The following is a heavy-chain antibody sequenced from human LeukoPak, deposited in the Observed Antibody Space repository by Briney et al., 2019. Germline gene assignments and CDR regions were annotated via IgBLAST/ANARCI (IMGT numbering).Heavy chain of an antibody. J-gene: IGHJ4*02. CDR1: GYTFIGYY. CDR3: ATVRDIVVGGGPYYFDY. CDR2: INPHNGDT. Sequence: ASVKVSCKASGYTFIGYYLHWVRQAPGQGLEWMGWINPHNGDTNYAQKFQGRVTMTRDTSITTAYMELSRLKSHDTAVYYCATVRDIVVGGGPYYFDYWGQGTLVTVSS. D-gene: IGHD2-15*01. V-gene: IGHV1-2*02.